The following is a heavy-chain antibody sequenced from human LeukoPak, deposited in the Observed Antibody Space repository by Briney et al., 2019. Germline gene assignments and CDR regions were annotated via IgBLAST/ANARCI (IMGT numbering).Heavy chain of an antibody. J-gene: IGHJ4*02. V-gene: IGHV3-30*18. CDR1: GFTFGDYG. CDR2: ISYDGSYK. Sequence: GTSLRLSCSASGFTFGDYGIHCVRQAPGKGLEWVAVISYDGSYKNYADSVKGRFTISRDNSKNTLYLEMNSLRAEDTALYYCAKERRSSSWYFDYWGQGTLVTVSS. CDR3: AKERRSSSWYFDY. D-gene: IGHD6-13*01.